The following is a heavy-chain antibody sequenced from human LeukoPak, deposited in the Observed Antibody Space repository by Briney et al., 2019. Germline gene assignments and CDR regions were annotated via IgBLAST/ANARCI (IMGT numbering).Heavy chain of an antibody. CDR1: GSIFSDYY. CDR2: ISGSGNTI. D-gene: IGHD1-26*01. V-gene: IGHV3-11*04. Sequence: GGSLRLSCAASGSIFSDYYMNWIRQAPGKGLEWVSYISGSGNTIYYADSVKGRFTISRDNAKNSLYLQMNSLRAEDTAVYYCARDLPVVGATTYYYYGMDVWGKGTTVTVSS. J-gene: IGHJ6*04. CDR3: ARDLPVVGATTYYYYGMDV.